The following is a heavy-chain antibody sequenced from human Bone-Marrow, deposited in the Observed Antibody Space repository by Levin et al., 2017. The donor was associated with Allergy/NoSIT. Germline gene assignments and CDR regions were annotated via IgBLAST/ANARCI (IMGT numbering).Heavy chain of an antibody. Sequence: GESLKISCSASGFNFSSYWMHWVRQAPGKGLVWVSRINRDGSSTSYADSVKGRFTISRDNAKNTLYLQMNSLRAEDTSVYYCARDRVTTNWYFDLWSRGTLVTVSP. CDR3: ARDRVTTNWYFDL. D-gene: IGHD4-17*01. CDR1: GFNFSSYW. J-gene: IGHJ2*01. V-gene: IGHV3-74*01. CDR2: INRDGSST.